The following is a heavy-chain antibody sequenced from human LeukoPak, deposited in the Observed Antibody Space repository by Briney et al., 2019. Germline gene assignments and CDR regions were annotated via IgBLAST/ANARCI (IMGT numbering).Heavy chain of an antibody. V-gene: IGHV3-33*01. CDR1: GFIFSSYG. CDR2: FWSDGNKK. Sequence: PGRSLRLSCAASGFIFSSYGMHWVRQAPGKGLEWVAVFWSDGNKKYYADSVKGRFTISRDNSKNTLYLQMSSLRAEDTAIYYCARDIDTSSHYSRFDPWGQGTLVTVSS. J-gene: IGHJ5*01. CDR3: ARDIDTSSHYSRFDP. D-gene: IGHD3-22*01.